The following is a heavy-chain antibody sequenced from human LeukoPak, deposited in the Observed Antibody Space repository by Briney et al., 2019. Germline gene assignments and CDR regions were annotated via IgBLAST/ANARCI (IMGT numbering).Heavy chain of an antibody. Sequence: PGGSLRLSCAASGFTVSSNYMSWVRQAPGKGLEWVSVIYSGGSTYYADSVKGRFTISRDNSKNTLYLQMNSLRAEDTAVYYCARVHYSASYFFDYWGQGAVVTVSS. D-gene: IGHD4-11*01. CDR2: IYSGGST. J-gene: IGHJ4*02. CDR3: ARVHYSASYFFDY. V-gene: IGHV3-53*01. CDR1: GFTVSSNY.